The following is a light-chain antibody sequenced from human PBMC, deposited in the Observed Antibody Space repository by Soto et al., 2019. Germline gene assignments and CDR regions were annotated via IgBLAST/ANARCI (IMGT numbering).Light chain of an antibody. J-gene: IGLJ3*02. CDR1: SSNIGAGKY. CDR3: QSYDRGLSASV. CDR2: GDT. V-gene: IGLV1-40*01. Sequence: QSVLRQPPSVSGAPGQRVTISCTGSSSNIGAGKYVHWYQQLPGRAPKLLIYGDTNRPSGVPDRFSASKSGTSASLAITGLQAEDEADYHCQSYDRGLSASVFGGGTKLTVL.